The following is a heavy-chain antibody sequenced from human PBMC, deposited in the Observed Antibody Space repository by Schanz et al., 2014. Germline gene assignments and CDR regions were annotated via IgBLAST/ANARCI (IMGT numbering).Heavy chain of an antibody. D-gene: IGHD3-10*01. CDR1: GYTFTSHG. V-gene: IGHV1-69*04. CDR2: IIPLLNVT. J-gene: IGHJ5*02. CDR3: GEHGSGSYTDP. Sequence: QGQLVQSGPEVKKPGASVKVSCKASGYTFTSHGISWVRQAPGQGLECMGRIIPLLNVTLYAQKFQGRVTITADTSTGTTYMELSSLRSEDTAVYYCGEHGSGSYTDPWGQGTLVIVSS.